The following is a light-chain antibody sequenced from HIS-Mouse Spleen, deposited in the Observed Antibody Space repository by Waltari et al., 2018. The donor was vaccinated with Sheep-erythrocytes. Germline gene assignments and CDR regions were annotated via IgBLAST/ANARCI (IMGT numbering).Light chain of an antibody. J-gene: IGLJ3*02. V-gene: IGLV1-44*01. CDR3: AAWDDSLNGWV. CDR1: SSNIGSNT. Sequence: QSVLTQPPSASGTPGQRVTISCSGSSSNIGSNTVNWYQQRPGTAPKLLIYSNNQGPSGVPDRFSGSKSGTSASLAISGLQSEDEADYYCAAWDDSLNGWVFGGGTKLTVL. CDR2: SNN.